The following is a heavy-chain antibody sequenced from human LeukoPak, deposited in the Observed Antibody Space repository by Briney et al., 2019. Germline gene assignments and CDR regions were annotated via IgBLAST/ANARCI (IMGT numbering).Heavy chain of an antibody. V-gene: IGHV3-23*01. CDR3: ASPNPIWDLSWLDY. CDR2: IGGSGDNR. J-gene: IGHJ4*02. D-gene: IGHD3-16*02. CDR1: GFTFSSYA. Sequence: GGSLRLSCAASGFTFSSYAMSWVRQPPEKGLEWVSVIGGSGDNRYYADSVKGRFTISRDNSKNTLYLQMNSLRVEDTAVYYCASPNPIWDLSWLDYWGQGALVTVSS.